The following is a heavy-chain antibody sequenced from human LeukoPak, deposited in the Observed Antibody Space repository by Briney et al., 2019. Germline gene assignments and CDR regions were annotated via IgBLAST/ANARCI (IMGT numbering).Heavy chain of an antibody. J-gene: IGHJ4*02. CDR3: ARTRITIFGVVIRYFDY. CDR2: ISGYNGNT. CDR1: GYTFTNYG. V-gene: IGHV1-18*01. Sequence: GASVKVSCKTSGYTFTNYGITWVRQAPGQGLEWMGWISGYNGNTNYAQKLQGRVTMTTDTSTSTAYMALRSLRSDDTAVYYCARTRITIFGVVIRYFDYWGQGTLVTVSS. D-gene: IGHD3-3*01.